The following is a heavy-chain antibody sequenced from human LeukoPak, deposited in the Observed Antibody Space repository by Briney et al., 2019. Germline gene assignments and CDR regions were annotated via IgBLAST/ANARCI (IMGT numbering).Heavy chain of an antibody. CDR1: GFTFSTYW. Sequence: PGGSLRLSCAASGFTFSTYWMHWVRQVPGKGLEWVSRIKGDEMTTNYADSVKGRFTIARDTAQNTLHLQMNSLRVEDTAMYYCAREPGGYHDSSGFLDDWGQGTLVTVSS. D-gene: IGHD3-22*01. V-gene: IGHV3-74*01. CDR3: AREPGGYHDSSGFLDD. CDR2: IKGDEMTT. J-gene: IGHJ4*02.